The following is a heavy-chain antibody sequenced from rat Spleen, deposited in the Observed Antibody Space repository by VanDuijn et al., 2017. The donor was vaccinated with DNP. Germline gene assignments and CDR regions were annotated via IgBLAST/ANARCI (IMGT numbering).Heavy chain of an antibody. CDR1: GFTFSDHY. CDR3: STLNYYASLSGYFDY. J-gene: IGHJ2*01. V-gene: IGHV5-27*01. D-gene: IGHD1-2*01. CDR2: ITSSGGST. Sequence: EVQLVESGGGLVQPGRSLKLSCAASGFTFSDHYMAWVRQIPKKGLEWVASITSSGGSTYYPDSVKGRFTISRDNAKSTLYLQMDSLRSEDTAIYYCSTLNYYASLSGYFDYWGQGVMVTVSS.